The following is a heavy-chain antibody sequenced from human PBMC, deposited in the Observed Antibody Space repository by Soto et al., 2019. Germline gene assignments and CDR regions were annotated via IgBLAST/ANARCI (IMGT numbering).Heavy chain of an antibody. D-gene: IGHD6-6*01. CDR2: ISSSSSYI. CDR3: ARAYSSSSGGSDY. J-gene: IGHJ4*02. Sequence: EVQLVESGGGLVKPGGSLRLSCAASGFTFSSYSMKWVRQAPGKGLEWVSSISSSSSYIYYADSVKGRFTISRDNAKNSLYLQMNSLRAEDTAVYYCARAYSSSSGGSDYWGQGTLVTVSS. V-gene: IGHV3-21*01. CDR1: GFTFSSYS.